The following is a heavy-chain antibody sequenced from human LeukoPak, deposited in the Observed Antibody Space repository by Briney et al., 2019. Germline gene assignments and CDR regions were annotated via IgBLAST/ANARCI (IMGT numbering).Heavy chain of an antibody. D-gene: IGHD2-15*01. CDR2: ISYDGSNK. CDR3: ARDKDMDPPYYYGMDV. CDR1: GLTFSSYG. J-gene: IGHJ6*02. V-gene: IGHV3-33*01. Sequence: PGRYLRLSGAAGGLTFSSYGMHWVGQAPGKGLEWVAVISYDGSNKYYADAVKGRFTISRDNSKNTLYLQMNSLRAEDTAVYYCARDKDMDPPYYYGMDVWGQGTTVTVSS.